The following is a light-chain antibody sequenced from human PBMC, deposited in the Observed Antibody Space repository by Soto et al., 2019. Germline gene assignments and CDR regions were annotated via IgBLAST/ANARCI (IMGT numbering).Light chain of an antibody. V-gene: IGLV1-51*01. Sequence: QSVLTQPPSVSVAPGQKVTISCSGSSSNIGGNSVSWYQQLPGTAPKLLIYDDNKRPSGIPDRFSGSKSGTSATLGITGFQTGDEADYYCGSWDSRLSDYVFGNGTKATV. CDR1: SSNIGGNS. CDR2: DDN. CDR3: GSWDSRLSDYV. J-gene: IGLJ1*01.